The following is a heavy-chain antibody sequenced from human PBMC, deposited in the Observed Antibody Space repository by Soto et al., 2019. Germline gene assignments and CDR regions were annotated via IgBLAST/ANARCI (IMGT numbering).Heavy chain of an antibody. CDR2: INHSGST. D-gene: IGHD2-15*01. J-gene: IGHJ5*02. CDR1: GGSFSGYY. V-gene: IGHV4-34*01. CDR3: ARGNRGYCSGGSCYSGGSSRWFDP. Sequence: QVQLQQWGAGLLKPSETLSLTCAVYGGSFSGYYWSWIRQPPGKGLEWIGEINHSGSTNYNPSLKSRVTISVVTSKNQFSLKLSSVTAADTAVYYCARGNRGYCSGGSCYSGGSSRWFDPWGQGTLVTVSS.